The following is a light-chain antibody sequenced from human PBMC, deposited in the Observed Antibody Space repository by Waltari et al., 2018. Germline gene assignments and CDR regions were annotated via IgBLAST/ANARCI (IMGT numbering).Light chain of an antibody. J-gene: IGLJ2*01. Sequence: SYLLTQPPSVSVSPGATASISREGSDIGSKSAHWYQQKPGQAPVLVIYDDGDRPPGIPERFSGSNSGNTATLTISRVEVGDEADYYCQVWDSSSHPVVFGGGTKLTVL. V-gene: IGLV3-21*04. CDR2: DDG. CDR3: QVWDSSSHPVV. CDR1: DIGSKS.